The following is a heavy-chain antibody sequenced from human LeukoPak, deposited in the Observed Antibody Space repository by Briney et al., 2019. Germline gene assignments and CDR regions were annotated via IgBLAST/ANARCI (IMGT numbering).Heavy chain of an antibody. D-gene: IGHD2-2*01. CDR3: ARDQLPAETKNAFDI. CDR2: ISAYNGNT. V-gene: IGHV1-18*01. CDR1: GYTFTSYG. J-gene: IGHJ3*02. Sequence: ASVKVSCKASGYTFTSYGISWVRQAPGQGLEWMGWISAYNGNTNYAQKLQGRVTMTTDTSTSTAYMELGSLRSDDTAVYYCARDQLPAETKNAFDIWGQGTMVTVSS.